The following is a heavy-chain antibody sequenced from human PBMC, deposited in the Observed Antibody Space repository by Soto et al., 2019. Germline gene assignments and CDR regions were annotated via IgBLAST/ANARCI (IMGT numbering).Heavy chain of an antibody. CDR3: ASRYYGSGSYYNPSNYYYYYGMDV. CDR1: GGTFSSYA. Sequence: ASVKVSCKASGGTFSSYAISWVRQAPGQGLEWMGGIIPIFGTANYAQKFQGRVTITADESTGTAYMELGSLRSEDTAVYYCASRYYGSGSYYNPSNYYYYYGMDVWGQGTTVTVSS. CDR2: IIPIFGTA. D-gene: IGHD3-10*01. J-gene: IGHJ6*02. V-gene: IGHV1-69*13.